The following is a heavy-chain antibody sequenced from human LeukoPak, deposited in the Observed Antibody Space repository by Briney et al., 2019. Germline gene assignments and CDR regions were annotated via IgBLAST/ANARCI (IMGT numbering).Heavy chain of an antibody. V-gene: IGHV4-61*02. D-gene: IGHD3-3*01. J-gene: IGHJ4*02. CDR1: GGSISSGSYY. CDR3: ARGYDWTLDY. CDR2: IYTSGST. Sequence: SETLSLTCTVSGGSISSGSYYWSWIRQPAGQGLEWIGRIYTSGSTNYNPSLKNRVTISVDTSKNQFSLKLSSVTAADTAVYYCARGYDWTLDYWGQGTLVTVSS.